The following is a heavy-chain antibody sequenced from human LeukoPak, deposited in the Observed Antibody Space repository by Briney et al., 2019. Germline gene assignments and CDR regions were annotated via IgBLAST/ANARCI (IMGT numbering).Heavy chain of an antibody. CDR2: ISFDGSNE. V-gene: IGHV3-30*18. J-gene: IGHJ2*01. D-gene: IGHD6-19*01. CDR1: GFTFSSYG. CDR3: AKIERWLVHGFDL. Sequence: GSLRLSCEASGFTFSSYGMHWVRQAPGKGLEWVAIISFDGSNEYYADSVKGRFTISRDNSRNTFYLQMNSPRDEDTAVYYCAKIERWLVHGFDLWGRGTLVTVSS.